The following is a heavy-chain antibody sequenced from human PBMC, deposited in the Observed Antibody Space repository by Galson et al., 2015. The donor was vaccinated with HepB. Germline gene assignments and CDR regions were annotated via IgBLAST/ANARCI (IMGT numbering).Heavy chain of an antibody. CDR1: GGSISNYY. D-gene: IGHD3-3*01. V-gene: IGHV4-59*08. CDR2: IFNSGRT. Sequence: ETLSLTCTVSGGSISNYYWSWIRQPPGKGLEWIGYIFNSGRTNYNPSLQSRVTISVDTSKNQFSLNLTSVTAADTAVYYCARWGWDYDFWSAYSPKDNLFDPWGQGTLVTVSS. J-gene: IGHJ5*02. CDR3: ARWGWDYDFWSAYSPKDNLFDP.